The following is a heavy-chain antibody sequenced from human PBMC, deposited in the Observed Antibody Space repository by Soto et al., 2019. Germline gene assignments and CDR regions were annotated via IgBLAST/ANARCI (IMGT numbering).Heavy chain of an antibody. D-gene: IGHD3-16*01. CDR2: ISRSGSTI. J-gene: IGHJ6*02. Sequence: QMQLVESGGGLVEPGGSLRLSCEASGFTFSNHYMSWIRQAPGKGLEWVSYISRSGSTIYYADSVRGRFTISRDNSNNSLYLQMDSLRAEDTAMYFCGRDPELWDENVATRPSTDYYGMDVWGQGTTVTVSS. CDR1: GFTFSNHY. V-gene: IGHV3-11*01. CDR3: GRDPELWDENVATRPSTDYYGMDV.